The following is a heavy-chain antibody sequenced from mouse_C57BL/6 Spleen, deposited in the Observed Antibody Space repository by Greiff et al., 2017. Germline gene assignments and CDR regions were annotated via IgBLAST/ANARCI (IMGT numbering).Heavy chain of an antibody. D-gene: IGHD2-4*01. CDR1: GFTFSDFY. Sequence: EVTLVVSGGGLVQSGRSLRLSCATSGFTFSDFYMELVRQAPGSGMEWIAASRNKANDYTTEYSASVKGRFIVSRDTSQSILYLQMNALRAENTAIYYCARDADYDRAMDYWGQGTSVTVSS. J-gene: IGHJ4*01. V-gene: IGHV7-1*01. CDR3: ARDADYDRAMDY. CDR2: SRNKANDYTT.